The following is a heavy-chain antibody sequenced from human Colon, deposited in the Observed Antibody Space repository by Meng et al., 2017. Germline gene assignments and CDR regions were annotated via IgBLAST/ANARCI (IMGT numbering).Heavy chain of an antibody. D-gene: IGHD3-10*01. Sequence: QGKLQQSGPVLVKPSQTLSLTCAISGDSVSSNRALWHWVRQSPSRGLEWLGQTYYRSEWQNHYGVSVKSRITINADTSRNHFSLHLNSVTPEDTAVYYCTTWYGEYWGQGTLVTVSS. CDR2: TYYRSEWQN. V-gene: IGHV6-1*01. CDR1: GDSVSSNRAL. J-gene: IGHJ4*02. CDR3: TTWYGEY.